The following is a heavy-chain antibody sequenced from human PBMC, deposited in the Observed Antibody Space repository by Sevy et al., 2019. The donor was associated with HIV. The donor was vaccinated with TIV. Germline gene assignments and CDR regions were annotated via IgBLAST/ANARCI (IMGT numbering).Heavy chain of an antibody. CDR2: ISSSGSTI. CDR1: GFTFSDYY. CDR3: ARVVKYYDFWSGSAPVYYYYYMDV. J-gene: IGHJ6*03. V-gene: IGHV3-11*01. D-gene: IGHD3-3*01. Sequence: GGSLRLSCAASGFTFSDYYMSWIRQAPGKGLEWVSYISSSGSTIYYVDSVKDRFTISRDNAKNSLYLQMNSLRAEDTAVYYCARVVKYYDFWSGSAPVYYYYYMDVWGKGTTVTVSS.